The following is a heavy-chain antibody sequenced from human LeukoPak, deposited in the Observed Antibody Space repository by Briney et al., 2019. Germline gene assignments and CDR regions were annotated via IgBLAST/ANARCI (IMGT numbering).Heavy chain of an antibody. CDR3: AREWVAGYKFYYYYYGMDV. Sequence: PGGSLRLSCAASGFTFSSYWMSWVRQAPGKGLEWVANMRQDGSQKYYVDSVKGRFTISRDNAKNSLSLQMNSLRAEDTAVYYCAREWVAGYKFYYYYYGMDVWGQGTTVTVSS. CDR1: GFTFSSYW. J-gene: IGHJ6*02. CDR2: MRQDGSQK. D-gene: IGHD6-19*01. V-gene: IGHV3-7*01.